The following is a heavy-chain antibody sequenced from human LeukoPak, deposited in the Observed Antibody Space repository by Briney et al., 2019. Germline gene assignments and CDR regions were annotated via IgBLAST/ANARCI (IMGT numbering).Heavy chain of an antibody. CDR1: GYTFTSNY. Sequence: GASVKVSCKASGYTFTSNYMHWVRQAPGQGLEWMGVIHPSGGGTNQAPKFQGRVTMTRDTSTATVFMELSSLTSEDTATYYCARMEMDPAMVTYYFDYWGQGTLVTVSS. J-gene: IGHJ4*02. V-gene: IGHV1-46*01. CDR3: ARMEMDPAMVTYYFDY. CDR2: IHPSGGGT. D-gene: IGHD5-18*01.